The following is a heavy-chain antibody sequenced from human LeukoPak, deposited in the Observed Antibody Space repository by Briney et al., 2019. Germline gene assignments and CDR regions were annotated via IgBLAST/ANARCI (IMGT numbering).Heavy chain of an antibody. D-gene: IGHD6-19*01. CDR3: AREGIVVAEEYYYGMDV. CDR1: GFIVSSNY. V-gene: IGHV3-53*01. J-gene: IGHJ6*02. CDR2: IYRGVNT. Sequence: PGGSLRLSCAASGFIVSSNYLSWVRQAPGRGLEWVSIIYRGVNTYYADSVKGRFTISRDSSKNTLYLQRNSLRVEDTAVYYCAREGIVVAEEYYYGMDVWGQGTTVTVSS.